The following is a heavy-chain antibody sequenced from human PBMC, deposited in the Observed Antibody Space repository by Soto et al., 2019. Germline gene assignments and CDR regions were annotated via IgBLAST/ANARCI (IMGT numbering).Heavy chain of an antibody. D-gene: IGHD6-19*01. J-gene: IGHJ4*02. CDR2: INPNSGGT. V-gene: IGHV1-2*04. CDR3: ARGPSIAVAGTDTFDY. CDR1: GYTFTGYY. Sequence: ASVKVSCKASGYTFTGYYMHWVRQAPGQGLEWMGWINPNSGGTNYAQKFQGWVTMTRDTSISTAYMELSRLRSDDTAVYYCARGPSIAVAGTDTFDYWVQGTLVTVSS.